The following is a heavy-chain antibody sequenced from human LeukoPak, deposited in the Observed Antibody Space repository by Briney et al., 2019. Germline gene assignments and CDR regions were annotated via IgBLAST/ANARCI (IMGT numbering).Heavy chain of an antibody. CDR2: IYYSGST. CDR3: ASGLLPLDYFDY. D-gene: IGHD3-10*01. J-gene: IGHJ4*02. CDR1: GGSISSHY. Sequence: SETLSLTRTVSGGSISSHYWSWIRQPPGKGLEWIGYIYYSGSTNYNPSLKSRVTISVDTSKNQFSLKLSSVTAADTAVYYCASGLLPLDYFDYWGQGTLVTVSS. V-gene: IGHV4-59*11.